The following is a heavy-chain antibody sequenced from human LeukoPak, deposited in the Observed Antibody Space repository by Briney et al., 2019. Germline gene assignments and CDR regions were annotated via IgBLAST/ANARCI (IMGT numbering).Heavy chain of an antibody. CDR2: IYHSGST. Sequence: SETLSLTCVVSGGSISSSNWWSWVRQPPGKGLEWIGEIYHSGSTVYNPSLKNRVTISIDESKNQFSLRLNSVTAADTAVYYCARDRAFHYWGQGTLVTVSS. J-gene: IGHJ4*02. V-gene: IGHV4-4*02. CDR1: GGSISSSNW. CDR3: ARDRAFHY.